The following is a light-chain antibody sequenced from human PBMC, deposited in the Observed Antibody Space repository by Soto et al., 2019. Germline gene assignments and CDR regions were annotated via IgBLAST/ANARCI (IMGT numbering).Light chain of an antibody. V-gene: IGKV1-39*01. CDR2: AAS. Sequence: IQLTQSPSSLSASVGESVTITCRASQDIDNYLNWYQHRPGEAPKLLIYAASSLYTGVPSRFSGSGSGTDFTLTISGLQPEDFATYYCQQSYSPITFGQGTRLEIK. CDR1: QDIDNY. J-gene: IGKJ5*01. CDR3: QQSYSPIT.